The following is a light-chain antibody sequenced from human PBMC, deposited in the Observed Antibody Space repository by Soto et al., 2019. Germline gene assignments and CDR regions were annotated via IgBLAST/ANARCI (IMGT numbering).Light chain of an antibody. V-gene: IGKV3-15*01. J-gene: IGKJ2*01. CDR1: KSVSSN. CDR2: GAS. Sequence: EIVMTQSPAPLSVSPGERATLSCRASKSVSSNLAWYQQKPGQAPRLLIYGASTRATGIPARFSGSGSGTESTLTISTLQSEDFAVYYCQQYNSWPPYTFGQGTKLEIK. CDR3: QQYNSWPPYT.